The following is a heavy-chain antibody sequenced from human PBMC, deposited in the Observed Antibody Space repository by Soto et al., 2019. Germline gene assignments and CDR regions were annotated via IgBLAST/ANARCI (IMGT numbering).Heavy chain of an antibody. CDR3: ARGVYYYGSGYFDY. CDR2: INHSGST. CDR1: GGSFSGYY. D-gene: IGHD3-10*01. J-gene: IGHJ4*02. V-gene: IGHV4-34*01. Sequence: SETLSLTCAVYGGSFSGYYWSWIRQPPGKGLEWIGEINHSGSTNYNPSLKSRVTISVATSKNPFALKLVSVTAADTAVYYCARGVYYYGSGYFDYWGQGTLVTVSS.